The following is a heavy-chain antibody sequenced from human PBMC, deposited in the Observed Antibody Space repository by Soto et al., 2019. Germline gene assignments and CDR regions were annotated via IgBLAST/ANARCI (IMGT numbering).Heavy chain of an antibody. Sequence: PSQTLSLTCVISGDSVSSNSAAWNWIRQSPSRGLEWLGRTYYRSKWYNDYVVSVKSRITINPDTSKNQFSLQLNSVTPEDTAVYYCARVHIAAAGTYFDYWGQGTLVTVSS. V-gene: IGHV6-1*01. CDR2: TYYRSKWYN. CDR3: ARVHIAAAGTYFDY. CDR1: GDSVSSNSAA. D-gene: IGHD6-13*01. J-gene: IGHJ4*02.